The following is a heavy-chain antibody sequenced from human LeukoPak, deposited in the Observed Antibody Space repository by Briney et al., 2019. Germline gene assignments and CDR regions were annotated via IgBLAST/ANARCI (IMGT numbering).Heavy chain of an antibody. D-gene: IGHD3-16*01. Sequence: GGSLRLSCAASGFTFDDYAMHWVRQAPGKGLXXXXXLIWDGGSTYYADSVEGRFTISRDNSKNSLYLQMNSLRAEDTALYYCEKGGGSGRGTYFDYWGQGTLVTVSS. CDR3: EKGGGSGRGTYFDY. V-gene: IGHV3-43D*04. CDR2: LIWDGGST. J-gene: IGHJ4*02. CDR1: GFTFDDYA.